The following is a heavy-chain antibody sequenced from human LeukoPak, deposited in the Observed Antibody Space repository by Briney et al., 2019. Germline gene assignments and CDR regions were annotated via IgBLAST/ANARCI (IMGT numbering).Heavy chain of an antibody. Sequence: SETLSLTCTVSGGSISSSSYYWGWIRQPPGKGLEWIGSIYYSGSTYYNPSLKSRVTISVDTSKNQFSLKLSSVTAADTAVYYCASGTDIAFDPWGQGTLVTVSS. CDR2: IYYSGST. CDR3: ASGTDIAFDP. J-gene: IGHJ5*02. CDR1: GGSISSSSYY. V-gene: IGHV4-39*07. D-gene: IGHD1/OR15-1a*01.